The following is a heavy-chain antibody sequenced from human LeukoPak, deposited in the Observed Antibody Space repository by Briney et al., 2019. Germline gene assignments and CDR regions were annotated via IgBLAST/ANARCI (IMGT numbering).Heavy chain of an antibody. CDR3: ARNFPYCLDY. V-gene: IGHV4-59*01. CDR2: IYYSGST. CDR1: GGSISSYY. D-gene: IGHD1-26*01. J-gene: IGHJ4*02. Sequence: PSETLSLTCTVSGGSISSYYWSWIRQPPGKGLEWIGYIYYSGSTNYNPSLKSRVTISVDTSKNQFSLKLSSVTAADTAIYHCARNFPYCLDYWGQGTLVTVSS.